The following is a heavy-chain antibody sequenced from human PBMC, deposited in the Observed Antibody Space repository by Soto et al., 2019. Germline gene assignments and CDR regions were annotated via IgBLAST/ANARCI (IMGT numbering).Heavy chain of an antibody. Sequence: QLQLQESGPGLVKPSETLSLTCTVSGDSISSSGYHWGWIRQPPGKGLEWIGNMVYGGSTYYNPSLTSRVTISVDTSKNQFSLKLSSVSATDTAVYYCARQQCSSSYSVVYWGQGTLVTVSS. CDR1: GDSISSSGYH. D-gene: IGHD6-6*01. V-gene: IGHV4-39*01. CDR3: ARQQCSSSYSVVY. CDR2: MVYGGST. J-gene: IGHJ4*02.